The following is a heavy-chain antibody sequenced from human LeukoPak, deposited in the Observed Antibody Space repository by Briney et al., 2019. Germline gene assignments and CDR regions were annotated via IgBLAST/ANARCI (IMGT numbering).Heavy chain of an antibody. CDR2: MNSNSGNT. CDR1: GYTFTSYD. D-gene: IGHD6-13*01. J-gene: IGHJ5*02. CDR3: ARVDSSSLDWFDA. V-gene: IGHV1-8*01. Sequence: GASVKVSCQASGYTFTSYDINWVRQATGQGLEWMGWMNSNSGNTGIAQKFRGRVTMTRNTCISTDYMGLSSLSYVDTAVYYCARVDSSSLDWFDAWGQGTLVTVSS.